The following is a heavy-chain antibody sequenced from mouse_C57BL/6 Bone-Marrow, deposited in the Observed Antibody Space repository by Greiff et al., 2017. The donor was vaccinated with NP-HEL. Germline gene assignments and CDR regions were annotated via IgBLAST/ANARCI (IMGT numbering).Heavy chain of an antibody. J-gene: IGHJ2*01. Sequence: QVQLQQPGAELVMPGASVKLSCKASGYTFTSYWMHWVKQRPGQGLEWIGEIDPSDSYTNYNQKFKGKSTLTVDKSSSTAYMQLSSLTSEDSAVYYFALIYYYPVGDYWGQGTTLPLSS. V-gene: IGHV1-69*01. CDR3: ALIYYYPVGDY. CDR1: GYTFTSYW. D-gene: IGHD1-1*01. CDR2: IDPSDSYT.